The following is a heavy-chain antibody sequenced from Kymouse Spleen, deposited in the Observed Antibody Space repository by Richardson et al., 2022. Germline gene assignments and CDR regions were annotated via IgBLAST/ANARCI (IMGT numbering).Heavy chain of an antibody. J-gene: IGHJ5*02. CDR2: INHSGST. D-gene: IGHD1-7*01. V-gene: IGHV4-34*01. Sequence: QVQLQQWGAGLLKPSETLSLTCAVYGGSFSGYYWSWIRQPPGKGLEWIGEINHSGSTNYNPSLKSRVTISVDTSKNQFSLKLSSVTAADTAVYYCARGENWNYGFDPWGQGTLVTVSS. CDR1: GGSFSGYY. CDR3: ARGENWNYGFDP.